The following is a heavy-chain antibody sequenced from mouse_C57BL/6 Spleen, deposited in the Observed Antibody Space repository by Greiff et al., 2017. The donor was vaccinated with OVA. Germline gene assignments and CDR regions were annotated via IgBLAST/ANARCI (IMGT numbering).Heavy chain of an antibody. CDR2: ISDGGSYT. Sequence: DVMLVESGGGLVKPGGSLKLSCAASGFTFSSYAMSWVRQTPEKRLEWVATISDGGSYTYYPDNVKGRFTISRDNAKNNLYLQMSHLKSEDTAMYYCAREGKGCFDYWGQGTTLTVSS. CDR3: AREGKGCFDY. V-gene: IGHV5-4*01. J-gene: IGHJ2*01. D-gene: IGHD1-3*01. CDR1: GFTFSSYA.